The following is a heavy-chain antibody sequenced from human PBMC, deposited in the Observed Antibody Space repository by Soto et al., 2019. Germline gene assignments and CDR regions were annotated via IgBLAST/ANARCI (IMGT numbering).Heavy chain of an antibody. V-gene: IGHV4-59*01. CDR3: ARDFEAGGNRLSFDI. Sequence: SETLALTFNVSGGSISTYYWSWIGQRPGKGLEWIGYIYYSGGTNYNPSLKSRVTISVDTSKNQFSLKLSSVTAADTAMYYCARDFEAGGNRLSFDIWGQGTMVT. D-gene: IGHD6-13*01. J-gene: IGHJ3*02. CDR2: IYYSGGT. CDR1: GGSISTYY.